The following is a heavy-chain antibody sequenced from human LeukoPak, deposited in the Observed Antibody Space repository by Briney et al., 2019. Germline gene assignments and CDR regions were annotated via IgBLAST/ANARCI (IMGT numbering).Heavy chain of an antibody. D-gene: IGHD2-2*01. CDR3: TTEADCSSTSCYGDFDY. CDR2: IKSKTDGGTT. CDR1: GFTFSNAW. V-gene: IGHV3-15*01. Sequence: GGSLRLSCAASGFTFSNAWMSWVRQAPGKGLEWVGRIKSKTDGGTTDYAAAVKGRFTISRDDSKNTLYLQMNSLKTEDTAVYYCTTEADCSSTSCYGDFDYWGQGTLVTVSS. J-gene: IGHJ4*02.